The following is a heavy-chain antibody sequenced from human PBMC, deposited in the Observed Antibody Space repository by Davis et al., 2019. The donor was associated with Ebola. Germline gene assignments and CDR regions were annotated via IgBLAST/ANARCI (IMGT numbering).Heavy chain of an antibody. CDR3: ARGSRRDLTMIVVNYYYGMDV. V-gene: IGHV1-46*01. Sequence: AASVKVSCKASGYTFTSYYMHWVRQAPGQGLEWMGIINPSGSSTSYAQKFQGRVTMTRDTSTSTVYMELSSLRSEDTAVYYCARGSRRDLTMIVVNYYYGMDVWGQGTTVTVSS. J-gene: IGHJ6*02. D-gene: IGHD3-22*01. CDR2: INPSGSST. CDR1: GYTFTSYY.